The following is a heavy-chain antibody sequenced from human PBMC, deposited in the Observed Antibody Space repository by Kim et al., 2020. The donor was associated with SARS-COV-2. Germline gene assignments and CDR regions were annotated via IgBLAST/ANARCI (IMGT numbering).Heavy chain of an antibody. Sequence: SVKGRFTIARDNSKNALYLQMNSMRAEDTAVYYCAKDGTDCTNGVCFTDYWGQGTLVTVSS. J-gene: IGHJ4*02. D-gene: IGHD2-8*01. CDR3: AKDGTDCTNGVCFTDY. V-gene: IGHV3-23*01.